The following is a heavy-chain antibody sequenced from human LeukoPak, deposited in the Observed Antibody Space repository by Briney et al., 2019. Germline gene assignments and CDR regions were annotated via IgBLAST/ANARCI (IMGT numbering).Heavy chain of an antibody. CDR3: ARRIQLWSYWHFDL. D-gene: IGHD1-1*01. J-gene: IGHJ2*01. V-gene: IGHV4-4*08. Sequence: SETLSLTCTVSGDSISRESWSWIGQAPGKGLECIGYSYDSWRMNYNPSLQSRVTISLDTSKNRLSLQLNSVTAADTAVYYCARRIQLWSYWHFDLWGRGTLVTVTS. CDR2: SYDSWRM. CDR1: GDSISRES.